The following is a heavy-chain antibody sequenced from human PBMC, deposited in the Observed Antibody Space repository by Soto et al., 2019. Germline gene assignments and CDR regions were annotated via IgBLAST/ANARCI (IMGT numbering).Heavy chain of an antibody. Sequence: SGGSLRLSCAASGFTFSSYAMSWVRQAPGKGLEWVSAISGSGGSTYYADSVKGRFTISRDNSKNTLYLQMNSLRAEDTAVYYCANTGIDDILPYYFDYWGQGTLVTVSS. J-gene: IGHJ4*02. CDR1: GFTFSSYA. D-gene: IGHD3-9*01. CDR2: ISGSGGST. CDR3: ANTGIDDILPYYFDY. V-gene: IGHV3-23*01.